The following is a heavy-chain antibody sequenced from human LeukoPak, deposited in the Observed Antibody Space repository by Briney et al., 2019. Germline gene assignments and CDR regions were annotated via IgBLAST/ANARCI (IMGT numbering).Heavy chain of an antibody. Sequence: TGGSLRLSCEASGFNLSTYEMNWVRQAPGKGLEWVSYISGSGSSRYYAESVKGRFTISRDNAKNSLYLLMNSLRVEDTAVYYCAREEATSSDWYYYFYYMDVWGKGTTVIVSS. J-gene: IGHJ6*03. CDR1: GFNLSTYE. CDR3: AREEATSSDWYYYFYYMDV. D-gene: IGHD6-19*01. V-gene: IGHV3-48*03. CDR2: ISGSGSSR.